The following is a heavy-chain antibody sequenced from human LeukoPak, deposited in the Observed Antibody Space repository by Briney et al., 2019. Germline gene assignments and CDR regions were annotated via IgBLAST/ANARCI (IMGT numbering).Heavy chain of an antibody. D-gene: IGHD3-10*01. Sequence: GGSLRLSCAGSGFTFSSHGMTWVRQAPGKGLEWVSGISGSDGSTYHADSVKGRFTISRDNSKNTLYLQMNSLRGEDTAVYYCAKNIGGLDYWGQGTLVTVSS. CDR2: ISGSDGST. CDR3: AKNIGGLDY. V-gene: IGHV3-23*01. CDR1: GFTFSSHG. J-gene: IGHJ4*02.